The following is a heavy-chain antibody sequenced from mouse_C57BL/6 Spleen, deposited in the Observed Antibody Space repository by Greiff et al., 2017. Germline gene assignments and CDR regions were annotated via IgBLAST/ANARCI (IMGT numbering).Heavy chain of an antibody. J-gene: IGHJ1*03. D-gene: IGHD1-1*01. CDR3: ARSYYVSRYFDV. V-gene: IGHV5-17*01. Sequence: EVMLVESGGGLVKPGGSLKLSCAASGFTFSDYGMHWVRQAPEKGLEWVAYISSGSSTIYYADTVKGRFTISRDNAKNTLFLQMTSLRSEDTSMYYWARSYYVSRYFDVWGTGTTVTVSS. CDR2: ISSGSSTI. CDR1: GFTFSDYG.